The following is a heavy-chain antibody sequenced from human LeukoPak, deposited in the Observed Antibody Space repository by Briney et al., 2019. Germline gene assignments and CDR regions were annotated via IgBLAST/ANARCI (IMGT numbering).Heavy chain of an antibody. CDR3: ARSNTEGSD. V-gene: IGHV3-33*01. Sequence: GRSLRLSCAASGFTFSSHGMHWVRQAPGKGLEWVAVIWYDGSNKYYADSVKGRFTISRDNSKNTLYLQMNSLRAEDTAMYYCARSNTEGSDWGPGTLVTVSS. CDR2: IWYDGSNK. CDR1: GFTFSSHG. J-gene: IGHJ4*02. D-gene: IGHD6-19*01.